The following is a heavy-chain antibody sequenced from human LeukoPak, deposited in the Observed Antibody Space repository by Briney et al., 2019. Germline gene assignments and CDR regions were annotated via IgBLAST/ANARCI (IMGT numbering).Heavy chain of an antibody. J-gene: IGHJ4*02. CDR1: GFTFSSYA. V-gene: IGHV3-23*01. Sequence: GGSQRLSCAASGFTFSSYAMSWVRQAPGKGLEWVSAISGSGGSTYYADSVKGRFTISRDNSKNTLYLQMNSLRAEDTAVYYCAKGRDYYGSGSYSGIDYWGQGTLVTVSS. CDR2: ISGSGGST. D-gene: IGHD3-10*01. CDR3: AKGRDYYGSGSYSGIDY.